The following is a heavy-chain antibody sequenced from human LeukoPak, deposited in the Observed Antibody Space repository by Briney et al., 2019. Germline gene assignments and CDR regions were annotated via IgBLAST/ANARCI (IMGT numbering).Heavy chain of an antibody. Sequence: ASVKVSCKASGYTFTGYYMHWVRQAPGQGLEWMGWINPNSGGTNYAQKFQGWVTMTRDTSISTAYMELSRLRSDDTAVYYCARATSSDFWSGYYRSVHWFDPWDQGTLVTVSS. CDR2: INPNSGGT. J-gene: IGHJ5*02. CDR3: ARATSSDFWSGYYRSVHWFDP. D-gene: IGHD3-3*01. CDR1: GYTFTGYY. V-gene: IGHV1-2*04.